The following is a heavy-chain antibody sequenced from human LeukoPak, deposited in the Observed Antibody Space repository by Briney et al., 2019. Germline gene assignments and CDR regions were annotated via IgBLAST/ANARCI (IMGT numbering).Heavy chain of an antibody. V-gene: IGHV2-26*01. Sequence: SGPVLVKPTETLTLTCTVSGFSLSSPKMGVSWVRQPPGKALEWLAHIFSSDTKYYSTSLKSRLTISKDTAKSQVVLTMTNMDPVGTATYYCARIPDTTTTVSGFDYWGLGTLVTVSS. D-gene: IGHD4-11*01. CDR2: IFSSDTK. J-gene: IGHJ4*02. CDR3: ARIPDTTTTVSGFDY. CDR1: GFSLSSPKMG.